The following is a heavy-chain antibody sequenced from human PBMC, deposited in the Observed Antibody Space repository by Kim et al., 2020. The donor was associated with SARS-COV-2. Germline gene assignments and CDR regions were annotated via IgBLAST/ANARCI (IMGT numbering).Heavy chain of an antibody. CDR1: GYTFTGYY. D-gene: IGHD2-21*02. V-gene: IGHV1-2*06. Sequence: ASVKVSCKASGYTFTGYYMHWVRQAPGQGLEWMGRINPNSGDTNYAQKFQGRVTMTRDTSISTAYMELSRLRSDDTAVYYCARDASRRTVVTPNVGMDVWGQGTTVTVSS. CDR2: INPNSGDT. J-gene: IGHJ6*02. CDR3: ARDASRRTVVTPNVGMDV.